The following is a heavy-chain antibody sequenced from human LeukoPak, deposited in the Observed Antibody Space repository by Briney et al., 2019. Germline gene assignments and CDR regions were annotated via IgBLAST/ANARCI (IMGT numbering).Heavy chain of an antibody. CDR2: IRVDGIDK. CDR1: GFSFHKYG. D-gene: IGHD6-13*01. J-gene: IGHJ4*02. Sequence: GGSLRLSCAASGFSFHKYGMHWVRQAPGKGLEWVAYIRVDGIDKYYPDSVKGRFTISRDNSKSTVYLQMNSLRAEDTAVYYCARDLKAAAGTGGFDYWGQGTLVTVSS. CDR3: ARDLKAAAGTGGFDY. V-gene: IGHV3-30*02.